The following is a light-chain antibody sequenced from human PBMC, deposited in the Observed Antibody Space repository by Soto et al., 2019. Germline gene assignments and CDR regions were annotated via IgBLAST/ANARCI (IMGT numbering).Light chain of an antibody. Sequence: DIQMTQSPSTLSASVGDRVTITCRASQSISSWLAWYQQKPGKAPKLLIYKASSLESGVPSRFSGSGSGTEFTLPISSLQPDDFATYYCQQYNSYWTFSQGTKVEIK. CDR3: QQYNSYWT. J-gene: IGKJ1*01. CDR1: QSISSW. V-gene: IGKV1-5*03. CDR2: KAS.